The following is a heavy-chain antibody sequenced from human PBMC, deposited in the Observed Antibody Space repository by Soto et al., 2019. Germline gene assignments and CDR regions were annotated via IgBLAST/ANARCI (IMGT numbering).Heavy chain of an antibody. D-gene: IGHD6-13*01. V-gene: IGHV2-5*02. Sequence: QITLKESGPTLVKPTQTLTLTCTFSGFSLSTSGVGVGWIRQPPGKALEWLELIYWDADKRYSPYLKSRLTSTKDTSKNQVVLTITNMDPLDTATYYGADRPAGYSRSWYLLFQYWGQGTLVTVSS. CDR1: GFSLSTSGVG. J-gene: IGHJ4*02. CDR2: IYWDADK. CDR3: ADRPAGYSRSWYLLFQY.